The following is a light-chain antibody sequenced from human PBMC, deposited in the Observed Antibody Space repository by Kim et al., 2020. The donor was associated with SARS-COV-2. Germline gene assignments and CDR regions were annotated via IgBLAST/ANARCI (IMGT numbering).Light chain of an antibody. CDR2: LVS. V-gene: IGKV2-28*01. J-gene: IGKJ1*01. CDR3: IQALEAPLT. CDR1: QNLLHSTGYDY. Sequence: PASISCRSSQNLLHSTGYDYLDWYLQKPGQSPQLLIYLVSNRASGVPDRFRGSGSRTDVTLIISRVEAEDLGVYCAIQALEAPLTFGQGTTVDIK.